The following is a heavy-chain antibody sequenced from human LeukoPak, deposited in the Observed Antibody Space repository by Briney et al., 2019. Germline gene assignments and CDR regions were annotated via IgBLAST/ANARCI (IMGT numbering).Heavy chain of an antibody. Sequence: GESLKISGKGSGYSFTSYWIGWVRQMPGKGLEWMGIIYPGDSDTRYSPSFQGQVTISADKSISTAYLQWSSLKASDTAMYYCARSDRVVVAARGAFDIWGQGTMVTVSS. CDR1: GYSFTSYW. D-gene: IGHD2-15*01. CDR3: ARSDRVVVAARGAFDI. J-gene: IGHJ3*02. CDR2: IYPGDSDT. V-gene: IGHV5-51*01.